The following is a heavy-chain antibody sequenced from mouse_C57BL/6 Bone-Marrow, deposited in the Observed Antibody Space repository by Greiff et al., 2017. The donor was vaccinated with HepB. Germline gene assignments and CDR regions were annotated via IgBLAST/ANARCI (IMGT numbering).Heavy chain of an antibody. V-gene: IGHV1-82*01. CDR3: ARSSNWGFAY. CDR2: IYPGDGDT. Sequence: VQLQQSGPELVKPGASVKISCKASGYAFSSSWMNWVKQRPGKGLEWIGRIYPGDGDTNYNGKFKGKATLTADKSSSTAYMQLSSLTSEDSAVYFCARSSNWGFAYWGQGTLVTVSA. CDR1: GYAFSSSW. J-gene: IGHJ3*01. D-gene: IGHD4-1*01.